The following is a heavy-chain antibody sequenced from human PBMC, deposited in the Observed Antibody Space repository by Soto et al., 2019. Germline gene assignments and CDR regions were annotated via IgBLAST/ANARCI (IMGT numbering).Heavy chain of an antibody. D-gene: IGHD1-26*01. CDR3: ARRGSGSYYDY. CDR2: ISGSGGTT. Sequence: EVQLLESGGGLVQPGGSLRLSCAASGFTFSSYAMRWVRQAPVKGLEWVSAISGSGGTTYYADSVKGRFTIARDNSKNTLHLQRTSLSAEDTAVYYCARRGSGSYYDYWGQGTLVTVSS. V-gene: IGHV3-23*01. CDR1: GFTFSSYA. J-gene: IGHJ4*02.